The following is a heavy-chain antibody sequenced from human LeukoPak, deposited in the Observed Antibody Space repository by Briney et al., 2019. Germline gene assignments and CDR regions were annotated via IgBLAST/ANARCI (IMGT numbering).Heavy chain of an antibody. CDR3: ERDPSEYEWQRGWYRDF. J-gene: IGHJ4*02. CDR2: IWYDGSNK. D-gene: IGHD6-19*01. V-gene: IGHV3-33*01. CDR1: GFTFSSYG. Sequence: QTGGSLRLSCAASGFTFSSYGMHWVRQAPGKGLEWVAVIWYDGSNKYYADSVKGRFTISRDNSRSTLTLHMSNLRVGDTAVYYCERDPSEYEWQRGWYRDFWGQGSQVTVSS.